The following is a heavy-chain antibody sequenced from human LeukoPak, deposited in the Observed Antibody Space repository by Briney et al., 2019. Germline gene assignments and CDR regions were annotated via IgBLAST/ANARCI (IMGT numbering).Heavy chain of an antibody. V-gene: IGHV7-4-1*02. D-gene: IGHD2-21*02. CDR3: ARAYCGGDCYSHPDAFDI. CDR2: INTNAGNP. J-gene: IGHJ3*02. Sequence: ASVKVSCKASGYTFTNYIMNWVRQAPGQGLECMGWINTNAGNPTYVQGFTGRFVFSLDTSVSTAYLRISSLKAEDTAVYYCARAYCGGDCYSHPDAFDIWGQGTMVTVSS. CDR1: GYTFTNYI.